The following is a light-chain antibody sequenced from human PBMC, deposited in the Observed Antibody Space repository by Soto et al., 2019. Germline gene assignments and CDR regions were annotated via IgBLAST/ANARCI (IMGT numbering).Light chain of an antibody. V-gene: IGLV1-51*01. CDR1: SSNIGNNY. CDR2: DNN. CDR3: ATWDSSLSAWL. J-gene: IGLJ7*01. Sequence: QSVLTQPPSVSAAPGQKVTISCSGGSSNIGNNYVSWYQQVAGTAPKLLIFDNNKRPSGIPDRFSGSKSGTSATLGIAGLQTGGAAAYYCATWDSSLSAWLFGGGTQLTVL.